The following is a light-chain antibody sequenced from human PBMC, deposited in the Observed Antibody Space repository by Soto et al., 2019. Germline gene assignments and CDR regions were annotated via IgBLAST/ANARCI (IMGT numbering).Light chain of an antibody. V-gene: IGKV1-5*03. CDR1: QSISSW. CDR2: KAS. Sequence: DIEITPSPSTLSSSVGDRFTITCLASQSISSWLAWYQQKPGKAPKLLIYKASSLESGVPSRFSGSGSGTEFTLTISSLQPDDFATYYCQQYNSYSWTFGQGTKVDIK. J-gene: IGKJ1*01. CDR3: QQYNSYSWT.